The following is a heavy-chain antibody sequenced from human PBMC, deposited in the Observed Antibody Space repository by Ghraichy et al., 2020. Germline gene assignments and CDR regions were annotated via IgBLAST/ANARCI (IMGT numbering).Heavy chain of an antibody. CDR1: GGSISSGGYY. V-gene: IGHV4-31*03. D-gene: IGHD4-17*01. J-gene: IGHJ4*02. Sequence: SETLSLTCTVSGGSISSGGYYWSWIRQHPGKGLEWIGYIYYSGSTYYNPSLKSRVTISVDTSKNQFSLKLSSVTAADTAVYYCARARGDYAEQNFDYWGQGTLVTVSS. CDR2: IYYSGST. CDR3: ARARGDYAEQNFDY.